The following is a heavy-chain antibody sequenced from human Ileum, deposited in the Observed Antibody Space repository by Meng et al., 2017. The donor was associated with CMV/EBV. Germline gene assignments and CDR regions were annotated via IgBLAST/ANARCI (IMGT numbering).Heavy chain of an antibody. J-gene: IGHJ4*02. CDR3: ARDHGDYDGTFDY. Sequence: QVQLLQSRYELKKPEPSAKGSCKASGYTFTNYGISWVRQASGQGLEWMGWISAYNGNTNYAQKFQGRVTMTTDTSTSTAYMELRSLRSDDTAVYYCARDHGDYDGTFDYWGQGILVTVSS. CDR1: GYTFTNYG. V-gene: IGHV1-18*01. D-gene: IGHD4-17*01. CDR2: ISAYNGNT.